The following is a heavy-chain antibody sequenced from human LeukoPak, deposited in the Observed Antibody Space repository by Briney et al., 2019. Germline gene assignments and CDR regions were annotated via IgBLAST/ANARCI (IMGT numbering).Heavy chain of an antibody. V-gene: IGHV1-2*02. J-gene: IGHJ5*02. CDR3: ARSVLLWFGDPNNWFDP. CDR2: INPNSGGT. CDR1: GYTFTGYY. Sequence: ASVKVSCKASGYTFTGYYIHWVRQAPGQGLEWMGWINPNSGGTNYAQKFQGRVTMARDTSISTAYMELSRLRSDDTAVYYCARSVLLWFGDPNNWFDPWGQGTLVTVSS. D-gene: IGHD3-10*01.